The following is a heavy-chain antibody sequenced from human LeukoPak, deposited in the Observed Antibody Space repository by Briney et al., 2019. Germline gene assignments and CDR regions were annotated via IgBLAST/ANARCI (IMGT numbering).Heavy chain of an antibody. CDR1: GYSFTSYW. Sequence: GEPLKISCKGSGYSFTSYWIGWVRQMPGKGLEWMGIIYPGDSDTRHSPSFQGQVTISADKSISTAYLQWSSLKASDTAMYFCARGGSGWPYYYGMDVWGQGTTVTVSS. V-gene: IGHV5-51*01. J-gene: IGHJ6*02. CDR2: IYPGDSDT. D-gene: IGHD6-19*01. CDR3: ARGGSGWPYYYGMDV.